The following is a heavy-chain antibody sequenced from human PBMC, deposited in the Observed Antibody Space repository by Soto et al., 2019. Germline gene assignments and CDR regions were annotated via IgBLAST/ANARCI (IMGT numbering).Heavy chain of an antibody. CDR3: ARSLAYYDILTGPIEY. V-gene: IGHV5-51*01. CDR2: IYPGDSDT. CDR1: GYSFTSYW. J-gene: IGHJ4*02. Sequence: GESLKISCKGSGYSFTSYWIGWVRQMPGKGLEWMGIIYPGDSDTRYSPSFQGQVTISADKSISTAYLQWSSLKASDTAMYYCARSLAYYDILTGPIEYWGQGTLVTVSS. D-gene: IGHD3-9*01.